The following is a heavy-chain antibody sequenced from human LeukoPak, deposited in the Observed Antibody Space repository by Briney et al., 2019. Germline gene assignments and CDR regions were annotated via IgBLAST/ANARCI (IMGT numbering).Heavy chain of an antibody. CDR2: ISYDGSNK. D-gene: IGHD6-13*01. V-gene: IGHV3-30*03. CDR1: GFTFSSYG. CDR3: AASRIAAAGILDY. J-gene: IGHJ4*02. Sequence: PGRSLRLSCAASGFTFSSYGMPWVRQAPGKGLEWVAVISYDGSNKYYADSVKGRFTISRDNSKNTLYLQMNSLRAEDTAVYYCAASRIAAAGILDYWGQGTLVTVSS.